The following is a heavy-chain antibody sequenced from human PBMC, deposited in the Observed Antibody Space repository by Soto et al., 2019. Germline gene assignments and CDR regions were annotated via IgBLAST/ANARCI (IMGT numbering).Heavy chain of an antibody. V-gene: IGHV1-18*01. D-gene: IGHD2-2*01. CDR1: GYTFTSYG. CDR2: ISAYNGNT. Sequence: ASVKVSCKASGYTFTSYGISWVRQAPGQGLEWMGWISAYNGNTNYAQKLQGRVTMTTDTSTSTAYMELRSLRSDDTAVYYCARARGYCSSTSCYYPFDYWGQGTLVTVSS. J-gene: IGHJ4*02. CDR3: ARARGYCSSTSCYYPFDY.